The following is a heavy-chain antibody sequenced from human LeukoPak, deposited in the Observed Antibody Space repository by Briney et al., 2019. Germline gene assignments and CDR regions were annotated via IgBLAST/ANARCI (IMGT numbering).Heavy chain of an antibody. Sequence: ASVKVSCKASGYTFSHYGVQWVRQAPGQTLEWMGWINAGTGDGKYSQKFQGRLTMTSDTFATTLYMELSSLRSEDTAVYYCARSGDNWSCDNWGQGTLVTVSS. CDR1: GYTFSHYG. CDR3: ARSGDNWSCDN. V-gene: IGHV1-3*01. CDR2: INAGTGDG. J-gene: IGHJ4*02. D-gene: IGHD5-24*01.